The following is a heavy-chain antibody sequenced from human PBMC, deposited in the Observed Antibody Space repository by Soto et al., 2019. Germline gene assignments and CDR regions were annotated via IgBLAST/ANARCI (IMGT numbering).Heavy chain of an antibody. CDR2: ISYDGSNK. V-gene: IGHV3-30-3*01. Sequence: QVQLVESGGGVVQPGRSLRLSCAASGFTFSSYAMHWVRQAPGKGLEWVAVISYDGSNKYYADSVKGRFTISRDNSKNTLYLQMNSLRAEDTAVYYCARGDIAVAGLDYWGQGTLVTVSS. D-gene: IGHD6-19*01. J-gene: IGHJ4*02. CDR1: GFTFSSYA. CDR3: ARGDIAVAGLDY.